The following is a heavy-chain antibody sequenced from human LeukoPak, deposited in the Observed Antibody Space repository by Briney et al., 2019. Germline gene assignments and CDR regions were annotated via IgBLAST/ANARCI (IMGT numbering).Heavy chain of an antibody. CDR1: GGSFSGYY. D-gene: IGHD5-18*01. Sequence: SETLSLTCAVYGGSFSGYYWSWIRQPPGKGPEWIGEINHSGSTNYNPSLKSRVTISVDTSKNQFSLKLSSVTAADTAVYYCARAGIQLWFRPESKNWFDPWGQGTLVTVSS. J-gene: IGHJ5*02. CDR3: ARAGIQLWFRPESKNWFDP. V-gene: IGHV4-34*01. CDR2: INHSGST.